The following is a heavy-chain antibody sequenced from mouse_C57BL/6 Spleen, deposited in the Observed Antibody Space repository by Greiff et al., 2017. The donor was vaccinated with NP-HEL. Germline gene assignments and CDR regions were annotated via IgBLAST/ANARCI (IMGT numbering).Heavy chain of an antibody. V-gene: IGHV1-26*01. CDR1: GYTFTDYY. CDR3: ARPVIYYYGSSPFAY. Sequence: EVQLQQSGPELVKPGASVKISCKASGYTFTDYYMNWVKQSHGKSLEWIGDINPNNGGTSYNQKFKGKATLTVDKSSSTAYMELRSLTSEDSAVYYCARPVIYYYGSSPFAYWGQGTLVTVSA. D-gene: IGHD1-1*01. CDR2: INPNNGGT. J-gene: IGHJ3*01.